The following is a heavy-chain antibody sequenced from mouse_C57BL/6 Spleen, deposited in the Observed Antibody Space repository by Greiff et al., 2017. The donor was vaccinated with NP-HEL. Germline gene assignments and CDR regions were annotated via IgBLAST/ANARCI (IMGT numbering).Heavy chain of an antibody. CDR2: IDPNSGGT. D-gene: IGHD2-4*01. CDR3: AIPYDYDVVGAY. J-gene: IGHJ3*01. V-gene: IGHV1-72*01. CDR1: GYTFTSYW. Sequence: VQLKQPGAELVKPGASVKLSCKASGYTFTSYWMHWVKQRPGRGLEWIGRIDPNSGGTKYNEKFKSKATLTVDKPSSTAYMQLSSLTSEDSAVYYCAIPYDYDVVGAYWGQGTLVTVSA.